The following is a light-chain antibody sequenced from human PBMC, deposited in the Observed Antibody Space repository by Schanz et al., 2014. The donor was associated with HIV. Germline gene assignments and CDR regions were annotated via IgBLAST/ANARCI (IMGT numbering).Light chain of an antibody. Sequence: QSALTQPASVSGSPGQSINKPRKGTSSEVGTETVPSEYQQYPGKAPKLIIYDVSNRPSGVSNRFSGSKSGITASLTISGLQADDEADYYCNSCPLRFREMFGGGTKLTVL. CDR1: SSEVGTETV. J-gene: IGLJ3*02. CDR3: NSCPLRFREM. CDR2: DVS. V-gene: IGLV2-14*02.